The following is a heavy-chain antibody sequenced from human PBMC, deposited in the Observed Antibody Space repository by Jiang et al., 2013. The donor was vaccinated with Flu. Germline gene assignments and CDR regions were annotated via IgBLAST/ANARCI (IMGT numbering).Heavy chain of an antibody. J-gene: IGHJ4*02. CDR3: AGGPGWLTVY. V-gene: IGHV4-59*01. CDR2: IYYSGST. D-gene: IGHD3-22*01. CDR1: SGSISTYY. Sequence: QLVESGPGLVRPSETLSLTCTVSSGSISTYYWSWIRQPPRKGLEWIGQIYYSGSTNYNPSLKSRVTISLDTSKNQFSLKMNSVTAADTAVYYCAGGPGWLTVYWGQGNPGSPSPQ.